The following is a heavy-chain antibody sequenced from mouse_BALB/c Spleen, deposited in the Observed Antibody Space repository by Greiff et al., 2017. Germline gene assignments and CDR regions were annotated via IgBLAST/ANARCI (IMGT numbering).Heavy chain of an antibody. J-gene: IGHJ4*01. V-gene: IGHV1-54*01. CDR3: ARFITTVVAHYYAMDY. Sequence: VQLQQSGAELVRPGTSVKVSCKASGYAFTNYLIEWVKQRPGQGLEWIGVINPGSGGTNYNEKFKGKATLTADKSSSTAYMQLSSLTSDDSAVYFCARFITTVVAHYYAMDYWGQGTSVTVSS. D-gene: IGHD1-1*01. CDR1: GYAFTNYL. CDR2: INPGSGGT.